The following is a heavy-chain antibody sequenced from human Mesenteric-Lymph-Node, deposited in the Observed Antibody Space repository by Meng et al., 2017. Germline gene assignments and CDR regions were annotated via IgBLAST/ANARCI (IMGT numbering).Heavy chain of an antibody. D-gene: IGHD6-6*01. J-gene: IGHJ6*02. V-gene: IGHV3-13*01. CDR3: ARGHRRYSSSSVSGYYYYYGMDV. Sequence: EYLKISCAASGFTFSSYDMHWVRQATGKGLEWVSAIGTAGDTYYPGSVKGRFTISRENAKNSLYLQMNSLRAGDTAVYYCARGHRRYSSSSVSGYYYYYGMDVWGQGTTVTVSS. CDR1: GFTFSSYD. CDR2: IGTAGDT.